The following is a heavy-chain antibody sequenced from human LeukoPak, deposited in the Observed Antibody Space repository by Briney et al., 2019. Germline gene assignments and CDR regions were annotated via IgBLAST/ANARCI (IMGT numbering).Heavy chain of an antibody. J-gene: IGHJ3*02. CDR3: ARFPESYYDFWSGYYQDAFDI. V-gene: IGHV3-48*04. D-gene: IGHD3-3*01. Sequence: GGSLRLSCAASGFTFSSYSMNWVRQAPGKGLEWVSYISSSSSTIYYADSVKGRFTISRDNAKNSLYLQMNSLRAEDTAVYYCARFPESYYDFWSGYYQDAFDIWGQGTMVTVSS. CDR1: GFTFSSYS. CDR2: ISSSSSTI.